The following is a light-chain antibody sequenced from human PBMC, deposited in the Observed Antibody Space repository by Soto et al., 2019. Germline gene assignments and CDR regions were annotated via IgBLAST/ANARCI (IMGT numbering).Light chain of an antibody. V-gene: IGKV1-5*03. J-gene: IGKJ2*01. Sequence: DIQMTQSPSTLSASVGDRVNITCRASQSISSWLAWYQQKPGKAPKLLIYKASSLESGVPSRFSGSGSGTEFTLTISSLQPDDFATYYCQQYNSYLYTFGQGTKWEIK. CDR2: KAS. CDR3: QQYNSYLYT. CDR1: QSISSW.